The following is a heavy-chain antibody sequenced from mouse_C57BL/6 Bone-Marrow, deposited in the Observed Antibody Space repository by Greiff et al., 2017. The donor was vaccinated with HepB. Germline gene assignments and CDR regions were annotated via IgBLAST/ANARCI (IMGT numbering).Heavy chain of an antibody. CDR2: INPNYGTT. D-gene: IGHD2-1*01. J-gene: IGHJ4*01. V-gene: IGHV1-39*01. CDR1: GYSFTDYN. CDR3: ARKDYYGNCYAMDY. Sequence: VHVKQSGPELVKPGASVKISCKASGYSFTDYNMNWVKQSNGKSLEWIGVINPNYGTTSYNQKFKGKATLTVDQSSSTAYMQLNSLTSEDSAVYYCARKDYYGNCYAMDYWGQGTSVTVSS.